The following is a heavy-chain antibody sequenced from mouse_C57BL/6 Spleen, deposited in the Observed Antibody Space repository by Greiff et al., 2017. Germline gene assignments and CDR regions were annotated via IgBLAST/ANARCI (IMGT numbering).Heavy chain of an antibody. CDR2: ILPGSGST. V-gene: IGHV1-9*01. CDR1: GYTFTGYW. J-gene: IGHJ2*01. Sequence: QVQLKQSGAELMKPGASVKLSCKATGYTFTGYWIEWVKQRPGHGLEWIGEILPGSGSTNYNEKFTGQATITADTSSNTAYMQLSSLTTEDSAIYYCARLSTVVAKDYWGQGTTLTVSS. CDR3: ARLSTVVAKDY. D-gene: IGHD1-1*01.